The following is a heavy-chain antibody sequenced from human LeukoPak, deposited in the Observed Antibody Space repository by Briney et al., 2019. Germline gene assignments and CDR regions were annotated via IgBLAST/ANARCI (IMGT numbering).Heavy chain of an antibody. Sequence: SMTLSSVVGGVTCRDYVLIWVLEVPGKKLEWVAVISNDGNTKYYADSVTGRFTSSRDNAKTALYLEMYSLRAEDTAMYSCARGYCGSDSCYGDYYYYGMDVWGQGTTVTASS. D-gene: IGHD2-2*01. CDR3: ARGYCGSDSCYGDYYYYGMDV. CDR2: ISNDGNTK. J-gene: IGHJ6*02. CDR1: GVTCRDYV. V-gene: IGHV3-30*04.